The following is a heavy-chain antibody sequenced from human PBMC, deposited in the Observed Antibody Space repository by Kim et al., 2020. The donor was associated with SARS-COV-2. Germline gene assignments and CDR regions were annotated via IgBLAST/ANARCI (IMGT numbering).Heavy chain of an antibody. V-gene: IGHV4-31*03. CDR1: GDSITSVGYY. D-gene: IGHD3-10*01. J-gene: IGHJ3*01. CDR2: IFYSGST. Sequence: SETLSLTCTVSGDSITSVGYYWSWLRQYPGRGLEWIGYIFYSGSTSYKPSLKSRIAISLETSKNQFSLRLISVTAADTAIYYCARNARRSFGSVDAFQLWGQGTLVTVSA. CDR3: ARNARRSFGSVDAFQL.